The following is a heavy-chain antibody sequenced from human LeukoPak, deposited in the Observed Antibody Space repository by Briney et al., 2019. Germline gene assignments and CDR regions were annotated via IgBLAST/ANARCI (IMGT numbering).Heavy chain of an antibody. CDR3: ARRGYHYDFWSGPDY. Sequence: GEPLKISGKGSGYSFTSYWIGWVRRIPGKGLKWMGTIYPGDSDTRYSPSFQGQVTISADKSISTAYLQWSSLKASDTAMYYCARRGYHYDFWSGPDYWGQGTLVTVSS. D-gene: IGHD3-3*01. V-gene: IGHV5-51*03. CDR1: GYSFTSYW. CDR2: IYPGDSDT. J-gene: IGHJ4*02.